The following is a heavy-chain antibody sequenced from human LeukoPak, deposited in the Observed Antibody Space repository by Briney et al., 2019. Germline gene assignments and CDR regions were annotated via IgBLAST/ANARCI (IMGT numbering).Heavy chain of an antibody. CDR1: GGPISSGDYY. CDR2: IYYSGST. D-gene: IGHD3-3*01. Sequence: SETLSLTCTVSGGPISSGDYYWSWIRQPPGKGLEWIGYIYYSGSTYYNPSLKSRVTISVDTSKNQFSLKLSSVTAADTAVYYCARELRFLEWLPSRAFDIWGQGTMVTVSS. CDR3: ARELRFLEWLPSRAFDI. J-gene: IGHJ3*02. V-gene: IGHV4-30-4*08.